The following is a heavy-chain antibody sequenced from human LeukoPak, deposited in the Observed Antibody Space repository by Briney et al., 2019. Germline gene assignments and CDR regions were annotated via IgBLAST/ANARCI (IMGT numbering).Heavy chain of an antibody. CDR2: INPSGGST. D-gene: IGHD3-10*01. Sequence: ASVKVSCKASEYTFTSYYMHWVRQAPGQGLEWMGIINPSGGSTSYAQKFQGRVTMTRDMSTSTAYMELSRLRSDDTAVYYCARSYGSRYFDYWGQGTLVTVSS. J-gene: IGHJ4*02. V-gene: IGHV1-46*01. CDR1: EYTFTSYY. CDR3: ARSYGSRYFDY.